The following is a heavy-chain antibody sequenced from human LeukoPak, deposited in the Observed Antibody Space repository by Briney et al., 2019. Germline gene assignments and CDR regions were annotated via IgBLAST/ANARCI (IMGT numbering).Heavy chain of an antibody. Sequence: PGGSLRLSCAASGFSFSSYEMNWVRRAPGKGLEWVSYINTRGTTIYYADSVKGRFTISRDNAKNSLYLQMNSLRAEDTAVYYCARGLWVATIFPGAFDIWGQGTMVTVSS. CDR1: GFSFSSYE. CDR2: INTRGTTI. CDR3: ARGLWVATIFPGAFDI. D-gene: IGHD5-24*01. V-gene: IGHV3-48*03. J-gene: IGHJ3*02.